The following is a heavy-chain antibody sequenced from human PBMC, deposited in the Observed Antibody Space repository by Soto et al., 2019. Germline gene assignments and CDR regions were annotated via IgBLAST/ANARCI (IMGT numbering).Heavy chain of an antibody. Sequence: PGGSLRLSCAASGFTFSDYYMSWIRQAPGKGLEWVSYIRSSGSTVYYADSVKGRFTISRDNAKNSLYLQMTRLRAEDTAVYYCARTGFCSGVTCYFNYYYYMEVWGKGTTVTVSS. CDR1: GFTFSDYY. CDR2: IRSSGSTV. V-gene: IGHV3-11*01. J-gene: IGHJ6*03. D-gene: IGHD2-15*01. CDR3: ARTGFCSGVTCYFNYYYYMEV.